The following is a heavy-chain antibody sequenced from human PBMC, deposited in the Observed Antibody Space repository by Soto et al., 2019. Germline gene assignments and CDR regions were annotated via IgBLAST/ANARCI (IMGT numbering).Heavy chain of an antibody. D-gene: IGHD3-10*01. CDR3: ARDRGPPRYLYYGMDV. J-gene: IGHJ6*02. CDR1: GFSFSTYW. Sequence: GGSLRLSCAASGFSFSTYWMSWVRQAPGKGLEWVGNIKQDGSGENYVDSVKGRFTISRDNANHSLYLQMNSLRAEDTAVYYCARDRGPPRYLYYGMDVWGQGTTVTVSS. CDR2: IKQDGSGE. V-gene: IGHV3-7*01.